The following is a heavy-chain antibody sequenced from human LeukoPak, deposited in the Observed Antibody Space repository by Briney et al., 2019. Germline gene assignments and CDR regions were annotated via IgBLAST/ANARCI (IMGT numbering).Heavy chain of an antibody. Sequence: GGSLRLSCAASGFTVSSNYMSWVRQAPGKGLEWVSVIYSGGSTYYADSVKGRFTISRDNSKNTLYLQMNSLRAEDTAVYYCASSVGYCSGGSCYAVDYWGQGTLVTVSS. J-gene: IGHJ4*02. CDR2: IYSGGST. CDR1: GFTVSSNY. CDR3: ASSVGYCSGGSCYAVDY. D-gene: IGHD2-15*01. V-gene: IGHV3-66*01.